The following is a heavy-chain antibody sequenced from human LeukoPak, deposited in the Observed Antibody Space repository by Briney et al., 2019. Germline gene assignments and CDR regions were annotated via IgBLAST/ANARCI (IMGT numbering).Heavy chain of an antibody. J-gene: IGHJ4*02. V-gene: IGHV3-74*01. CDR3: AREEGDGLLWFGELLSQ. CDR1: GFTFSSYW. CDR2: INTDGSST. Sequence: GGSLRLSCAASGFTFSSYWMRWVRQAPGKGLVWVSRINTDGSSTSYADSVKGRFTISRDNAKNTLYLQMNSLRAEDTAVYYCAREEGDGLLWFGELLSQGGQGTLVTVSS. D-gene: IGHD3-10*01.